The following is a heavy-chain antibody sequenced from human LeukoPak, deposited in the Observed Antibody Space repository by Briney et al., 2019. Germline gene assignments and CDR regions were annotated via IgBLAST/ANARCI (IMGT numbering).Heavy chain of an antibody. CDR3: ARDLKELGYCSSTSCLSNWFDP. V-gene: IGHV4-4*07. Sequence: SETLSLTCTGSGGSISSYYWSWIRQPAGKGLEWIGRIYTSGSTNYNPSLKSRVTMSVDTSKNQFSLKLSSVTAADTAVYYCARDLKELGYCSSTSCLSNWFDPWGQGTLVTVSS. CDR1: GGSISSYY. CDR2: IYTSGST. D-gene: IGHD2-2*01. J-gene: IGHJ5*02.